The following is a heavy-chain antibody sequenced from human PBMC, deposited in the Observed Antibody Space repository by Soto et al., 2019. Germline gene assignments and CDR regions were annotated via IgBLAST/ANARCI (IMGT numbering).Heavy chain of an antibody. D-gene: IGHD3-3*01. CDR1: GGSISSYY. Sequence: SETLSLTCTVSGGSISSYYWSWIRQPPGKGLEWIGYIYYSGSTNYNPSLKSRVTISVDTSKNQFSLKLSSVTAADTAVYYCARVSGDFWSGYPYPLGYYYYYYMDVWGKGTTVTVSS. CDR3: ARVSGDFWSGYPYPLGYYYYYYMDV. J-gene: IGHJ6*03. V-gene: IGHV4-59*01. CDR2: IYYSGST.